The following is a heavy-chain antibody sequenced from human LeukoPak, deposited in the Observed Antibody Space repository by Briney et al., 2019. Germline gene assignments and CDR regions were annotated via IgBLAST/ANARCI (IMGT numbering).Heavy chain of an antibody. J-gene: IGHJ4*02. Sequence: SETLSLTCTVPRGSISSYYWSWIRQSVGKGLEWIGRISSSGSTNYNPSLKSRVTISVDTSKNQFSLKLSSVTATDTAVYYCARGGWLQPLDYWGQGTLVTVSS. CDR1: RGSISSYY. CDR2: ISSSGST. D-gene: IGHD5-24*01. CDR3: ARGGWLQPLDY. V-gene: IGHV4-4*07.